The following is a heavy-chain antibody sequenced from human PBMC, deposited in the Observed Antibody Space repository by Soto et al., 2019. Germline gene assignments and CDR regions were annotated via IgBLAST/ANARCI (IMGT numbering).Heavy chain of an antibody. V-gene: IGHV3-23*01. Sequence: QSGGSLRLSCTPSGFTFNNYAMNWVRQAPGKGLEWVSSISGSGGSTYYADSVKGRFIISRDNSKSTLYLQMNSLRAEDTAVYYCATGTFNFDSWGQGTLVTVSS. CDR2: ISGSGGST. J-gene: IGHJ4*02. CDR1: GFTFNNYA. CDR3: ATGTFNFDS.